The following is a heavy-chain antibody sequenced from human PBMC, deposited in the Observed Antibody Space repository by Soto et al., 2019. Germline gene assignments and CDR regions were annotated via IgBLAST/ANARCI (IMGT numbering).Heavy chain of an antibody. CDR1: GDSISSYY. V-gene: IGHV4-59*08. CDR2: FSYTGTT. J-gene: IGHJ6*02. Sequence: SETLSLTCSVSGDSISSYYWNWIRQPPGKGLEWIGYFSYTGTTNYNPSLKSRVTISADTSKNQFFLKLSSVTAADTAVYYCGRHLFSDVWGQGTTVTVSX. CDR3: GRHLFSDV. D-gene: IGHD2-21*01.